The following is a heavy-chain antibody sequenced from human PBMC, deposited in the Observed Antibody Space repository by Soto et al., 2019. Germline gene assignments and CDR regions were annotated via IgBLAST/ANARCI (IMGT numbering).Heavy chain of an antibody. CDR3: GAQFFGGVYYAGSGSAP. D-gene: IGHD3-3*01. J-gene: IGHJ5*02. CDR2: IYYSGST. V-gene: IGHV4-39*01. CDR1: GGSISSSSYY. Sequence: SETLSLTCTVSGGSISSSSYYWGWIRQPPGKGLEWIGSIYYSGSTYYNPSLKSRVTISVDTSKNQFSLKLSSVTAADTAVYFFGAQFFGGVYYAGSGSAPGGKGPLVPVSP.